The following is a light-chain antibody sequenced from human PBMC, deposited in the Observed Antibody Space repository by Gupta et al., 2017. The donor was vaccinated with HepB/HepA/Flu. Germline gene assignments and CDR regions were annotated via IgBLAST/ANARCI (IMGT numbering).Light chain of an antibody. J-gene: IGLJ2*01. Sequence: QSVLSLPPSVSAAPGLTVTISCSGSSSNIGNNYVPWYQQLPGTAPKLLIYENNKRPSGIPDRCSGSKSGTSATLGITGRQTGDEADYYCGTWDSSLSAGRVFGGGTKLTVL. CDR1: SSNIGNNY. V-gene: IGLV1-51*02. CDR3: GTWDSSLSAGRV. CDR2: ENN.